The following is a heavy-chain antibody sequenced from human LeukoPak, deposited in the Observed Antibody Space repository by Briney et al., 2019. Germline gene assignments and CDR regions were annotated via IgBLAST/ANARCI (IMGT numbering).Heavy chain of an antibody. V-gene: IGHV3-48*04. CDR3: ARDGGTSRRYFDY. CDR2: ISSSSNTI. J-gene: IGHJ4*02. D-gene: IGHD3-16*01. CDR1: GGSISSSNYY. Sequence: PSETLSLTCTVSGGSISSSNYYWDWIRQPPGKGLEWVSFISSSSNTIYYADSVKGRFTVSRDNAKNSLFLQMKSLRAEDTAVYYCARDGGTSRRYFDYWGQGILVTVSS.